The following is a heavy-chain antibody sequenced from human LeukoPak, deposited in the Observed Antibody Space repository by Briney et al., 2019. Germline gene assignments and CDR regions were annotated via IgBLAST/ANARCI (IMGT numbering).Heavy chain of an antibody. CDR2: ISAYNGNT. D-gene: IGHD1-26*01. CDR1: GYTFTSYG. CDR3: ARVTNRPIVGATTGGDY. V-gene: IGHV1-18*01. Sequence: GASVKVSCKASGYTFTSYGISWVRQAPGQGLEWMGWISAYNGNTNYAQKLQGRVTMTTDTSMSTAYMELRSLRSDDTAVYYCARVTNRPIVGATTGGDYWGQGTLVTVSS. J-gene: IGHJ4*02.